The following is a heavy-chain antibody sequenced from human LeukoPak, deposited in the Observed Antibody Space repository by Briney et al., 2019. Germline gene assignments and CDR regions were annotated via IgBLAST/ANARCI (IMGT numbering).Heavy chain of an antibody. Sequence: SETLSLTCAVYGGSFSGYCWSWIRQPPGKGLEWIGEINHSGSTNYNPSLKSRVTISVDTSKNQFSLKLSSVTAADTAVYYCARGPGYSSSDGAFDIWGQGTMVTVSS. CDR2: INHSGST. D-gene: IGHD6-13*01. CDR1: GGSFSGYC. J-gene: IGHJ3*02. CDR3: ARGPGYSSSDGAFDI. V-gene: IGHV4-34*01.